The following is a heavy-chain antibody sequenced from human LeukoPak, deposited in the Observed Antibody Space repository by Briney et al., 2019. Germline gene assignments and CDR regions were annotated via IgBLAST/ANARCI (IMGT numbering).Heavy chain of an antibody. CDR2: INHSGST. V-gene: IGHV4-34*01. CDR1: GGSFSGYY. J-gene: IGHJ4*02. CDR3: XIKDTAMVTAYIDY. D-gene: IGHD5-18*01. Sequence: ASETLSLTCAVYGGSFSGYYWSWIRQPPGKGLEWIGEINHSGSTNYNPSLKSRVTISVDTSKNQFSLRLSSVTAADTAVYYCXIKDTAMVTAYIDYWGQGTLVTVPS.